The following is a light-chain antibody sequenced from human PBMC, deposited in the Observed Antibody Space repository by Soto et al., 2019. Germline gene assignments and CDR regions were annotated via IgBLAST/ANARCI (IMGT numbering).Light chain of an antibody. Sequence: EIVVTQSPATLSVSPGERVTLSCRASQSVSSSLAWDQQRPGQAPRLLIYDTSTRAAGIAARFSGSGSGTEFTLTISSLQSEDSAVYYCQQYVHWPPGAFGQGTKVDIK. J-gene: IGKJ1*01. V-gene: IGKV3-15*01. CDR1: QSVSSS. CDR3: QQYVHWPPGA. CDR2: DTS.